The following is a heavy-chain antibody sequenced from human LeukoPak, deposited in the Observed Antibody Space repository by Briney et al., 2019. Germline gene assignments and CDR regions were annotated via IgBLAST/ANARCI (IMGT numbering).Heavy chain of an antibody. V-gene: IGHV4-61*05. CDR2: IYYSGYT. D-gene: IGHD3-10*01. CDR1: VGSIGRSSYY. J-gene: IGHJ6*03. Sequence: PSETLSLTCTVSVGSIGRSSYYWGWIRQPPGKGLEWIGYIYYSGYTNYNPSLKSRVTISVDTSKNQFSLKLSSVTAADTAVYYCARTTMVRGTYYMDVWGKGTTVTISS. CDR3: ARTTMVRGTYYMDV.